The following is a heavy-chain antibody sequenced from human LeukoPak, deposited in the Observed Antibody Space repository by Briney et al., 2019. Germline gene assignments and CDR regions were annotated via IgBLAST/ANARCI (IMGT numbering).Heavy chain of an antibody. Sequence: GGSLRLSCAASGFDFSNYWMYWVRQAPGKGLEWVANIKQDGSEKYYVDSVRGRFTISRDNAKNSLSLQMNSLRAEDTAVYYCASLDTALLNSAYWGQGTLVTVSS. CDR1: GFDFSNYW. V-gene: IGHV3-7*01. CDR2: IKQDGSEK. CDR3: ASLDTALLNSAY. D-gene: IGHD5-18*01. J-gene: IGHJ4*02.